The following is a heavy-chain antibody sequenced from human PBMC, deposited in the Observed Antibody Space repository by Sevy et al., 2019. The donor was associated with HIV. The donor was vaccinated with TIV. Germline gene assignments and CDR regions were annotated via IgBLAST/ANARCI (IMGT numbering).Heavy chain of an antibody. CDR2: ISGSGGST. J-gene: IGHJ6*02. V-gene: IGHV3-23*01. Sequence: GGSLRLSCAASGFTFSSYAMSWVRQAPGKGLEWVSAISGSGGSTYYADSVKGRFTISRDNSKNTLYLQMNSLRAEDTAVYYCAAPGRDGGNSVGFYYYYGMDVWGQGTTVTVSS. CDR1: GFTFSSYA. CDR3: AAPGRDGGNSVGFYYYYGMDV. D-gene: IGHD2-21*02.